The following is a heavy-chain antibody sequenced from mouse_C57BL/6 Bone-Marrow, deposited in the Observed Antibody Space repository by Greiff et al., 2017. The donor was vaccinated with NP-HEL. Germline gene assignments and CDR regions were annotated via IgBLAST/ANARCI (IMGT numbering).Heavy chain of an antibody. J-gene: IGHJ4*01. CDR3: TTGGSSPYAMDY. D-gene: IGHD1-1*01. Sequence: VQLQQSGAELVRPGASVKLSCTVSGFNIKDDYMHWVKQRPEQGLEWIGWIDPENGDTEYAPKFQGKATITADTSSNTAYLQLSSLTSEDTAVYYGTTGGSSPYAMDYRGQGTSVTVSS. CDR1: GFNIKDDY. V-gene: IGHV14-4*01. CDR2: IDPENGDT.